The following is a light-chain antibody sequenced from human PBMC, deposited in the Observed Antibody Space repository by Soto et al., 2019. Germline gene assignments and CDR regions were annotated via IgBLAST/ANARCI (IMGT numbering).Light chain of an antibody. CDR3: SSYTSSNFYV. CDR2: EVS. Sequence: QSALTQPASVSGSRGQSITISWTGTSSDVDGYNYVSWYQQHPGKAPKLMIYEVSNRPSGVSNRFSGSKSGNTASLTISGLQAEDEADYYCSSYTSSNFYVFGTGTKVTVL. CDR1: SSDVDGYNY. V-gene: IGLV2-14*01. J-gene: IGLJ1*01.